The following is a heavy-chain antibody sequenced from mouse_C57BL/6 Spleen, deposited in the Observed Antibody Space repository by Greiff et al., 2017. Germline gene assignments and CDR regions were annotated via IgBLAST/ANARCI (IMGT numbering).Heavy chain of an antibody. Sequence: QVQLQQPGAELVKPGASVKVFCKASGYTFTSYWMHWVKQRPGQGLEWIGRIHPSDSDTNYNQKFKGKATLTVDKSSSTAYMQLSSLTSEDSAVYYCAIRGLRRDYYYAMDYWGQGTSVTVSS. D-gene: IGHD1-1*01. CDR2: IHPSDSDT. J-gene: IGHJ4*01. CDR1: GYTFTSYW. V-gene: IGHV1-74*01. CDR3: AIRGLRRDYYYAMDY.